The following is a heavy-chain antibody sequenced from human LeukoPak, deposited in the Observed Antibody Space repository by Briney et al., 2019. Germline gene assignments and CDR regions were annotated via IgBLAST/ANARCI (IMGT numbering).Heavy chain of an antibody. CDR1: GGSMVTYY. Sequence: SETLSLTCSVFGGSMVTYYWSSIRQPPGKGLEWIGNIYYSGSTNYNPSLKSRVTISVDTSKNHFSLKLSSVTAADTAVYYCATLASGNYYGHWGQGTLVTVSS. J-gene: IGHJ4*02. CDR2: IYYSGST. CDR3: ATLASGNYYGH. D-gene: IGHD1-26*01. V-gene: IGHV4-59*01.